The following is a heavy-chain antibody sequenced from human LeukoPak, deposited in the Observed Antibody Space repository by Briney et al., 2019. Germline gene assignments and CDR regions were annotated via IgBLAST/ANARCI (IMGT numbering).Heavy chain of an antibody. CDR1: GGSFSGYY. CDR3: ARVNSPMILYYYYGMDV. J-gene: IGHJ6*02. CDR2: INHSGST. V-gene: IGHV4-34*01. D-gene: IGHD3-16*01. Sequence: SETLSLTCAVYGGSFSGYYWSWIRQPPRKGLEWIGEINHSGSTNYNPSLKSRVTMSVDTSKNQFSLKLSSVTAADTAVYYCARVNSPMILYYYYGMDVWGQGTTVTVS.